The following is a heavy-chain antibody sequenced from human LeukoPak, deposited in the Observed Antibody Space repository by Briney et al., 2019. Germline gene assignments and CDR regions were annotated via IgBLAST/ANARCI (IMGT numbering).Heavy chain of an antibody. Sequence: KTGGSLRLSCAASGFTFSDYYMSWIRQAPGKGLEWVSYISSSGSTIYYADSVKGRFTISRDNAKNSLYLQMNSLRAEDTAVYYCARDQQQLPLGSIDYWGQGTLVTVSS. CDR1: GFTFSDYY. J-gene: IGHJ4*02. D-gene: IGHD6-13*01. CDR2: ISSSGSTI. CDR3: ARDQQQLPLGSIDY. V-gene: IGHV3-11*01.